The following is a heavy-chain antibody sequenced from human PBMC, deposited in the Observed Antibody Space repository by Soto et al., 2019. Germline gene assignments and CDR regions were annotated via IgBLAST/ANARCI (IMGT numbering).Heavy chain of an antibody. Sequence: QVQLVQSGAEVQKPGSSVKVSCKASGGTFSSYAISWVRQAPGQGLEWMGGIIPIFGTANYAQKFQGRVTITADESTSTAYMELSSLRSEDTAVYYCARERGSGGDPDDAFDIWGQGTMVTVSS. J-gene: IGHJ3*02. V-gene: IGHV1-69*01. CDR1: GGTFSSYA. CDR3: ARERGSGGDPDDAFDI. CDR2: IIPIFGTA. D-gene: IGHD3-16*01.